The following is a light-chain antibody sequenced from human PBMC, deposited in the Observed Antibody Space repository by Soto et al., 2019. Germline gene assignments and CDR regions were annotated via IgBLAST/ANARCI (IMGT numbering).Light chain of an antibody. J-gene: IGKJ2*01. V-gene: IGKV3-20*01. CDR2: GAS. CDR3: QQYGSSPYT. Sequence: EIVLTQSPGTLSLSPGERATHSCRASQSVSSGYLAWYQQKPGQAPRLLIYGASSRATGSPDRFSGSGSGTDFTLTISRLEPEDFAVYYCQQYGSSPYTFGQGTKLEIK. CDR1: QSVSSGY.